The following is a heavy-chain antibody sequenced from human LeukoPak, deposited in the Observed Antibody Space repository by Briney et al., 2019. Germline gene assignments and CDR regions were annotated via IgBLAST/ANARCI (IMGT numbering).Heavy chain of an antibody. Sequence: SETLSLTCTVSGGSISSYYWSWIRQPAGKGLEWIGRIYTSGSTNYNPSLKSRVTISVDTSKNQFSLKLSSVTAADTAVYYCARWGAAAGTEDYWGQGTLVTVSS. J-gene: IGHJ4*02. CDR1: GGSISSYY. D-gene: IGHD6-13*01. CDR2: IYTSGST. V-gene: IGHV4-4*07. CDR3: ARWGAAAGTEDY.